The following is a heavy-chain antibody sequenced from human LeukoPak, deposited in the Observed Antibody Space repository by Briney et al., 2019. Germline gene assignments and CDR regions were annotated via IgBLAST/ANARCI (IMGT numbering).Heavy chain of an antibody. CDR1: GFTFSSYE. CDR2: ISSSGSTI. CDR3: ARVDSGSYYYYYGMDV. V-gene: IGHV3-48*03. Sequence: GGSLRLSCAASGFTFSSYEMNWVRQAPGKGLEWVSYISSSGSTIYYADSVKGRFTISRDNAKNSLYLQMSSLRAEDTAVYYCARVDSGSYYYYYGMDVWGQGTTVTVSS. D-gene: IGHD1-26*01. J-gene: IGHJ6*02.